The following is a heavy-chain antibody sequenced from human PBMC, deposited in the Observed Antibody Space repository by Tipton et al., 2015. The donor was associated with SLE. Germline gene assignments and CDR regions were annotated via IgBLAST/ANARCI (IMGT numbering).Heavy chain of an antibody. J-gene: IGHJ6*02. CDR2: ISDGGDT. D-gene: IGHD2-21*02. V-gene: IGHV4-59*08. CDR3: ARGMVTWRGAILGVDV. Sequence: TLSLTCSVSGGSISTNYWIWIRQPPGKGLEWIGYISDGGDTNQNPSLKSRVTMSVDSAKNQFSLKVTSVTAADTAVYYCARGMVTWRGAILGVDVWGQGTTVNVSS. CDR1: GGSISTNY.